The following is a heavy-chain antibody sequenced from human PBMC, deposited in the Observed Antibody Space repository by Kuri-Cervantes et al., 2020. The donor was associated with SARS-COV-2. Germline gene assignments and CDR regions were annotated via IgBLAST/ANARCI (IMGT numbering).Heavy chain of an antibody. CDR2: VNHNGGA. Sequence: SATLSVTCAIYGGSLNGSYWSGIRQSPGKRLEWIGEVNHNGGANYNPSLRSRVTISVDLSMAKFSLNLIPLTAVDTAVYYCATLGGYRSGYNWFDPWCQGTLVTVSS. CDR1: GGSLNGSY. V-gene: IGHV4-34*01. D-gene: IGHD5-18*01. J-gene: IGHJ5*02. CDR3: ATLGGYRSGYNWFDP.